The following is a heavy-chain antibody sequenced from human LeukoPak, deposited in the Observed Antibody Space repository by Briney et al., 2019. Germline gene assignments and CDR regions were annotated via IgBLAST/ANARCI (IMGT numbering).Heavy chain of an antibody. CDR3: ARGRFLEPTLLYYYYGMDV. D-gene: IGHD3-3*01. V-gene: IGHV1-3*01. CDR1: GYTFTSYA. CDR2: INAGNGNT. J-gene: IGHJ6*02. Sequence: ASVNVSCKASGYTFTSYAMHWVRQAPGQRLEWMGWINAGNGNTKYSQKFQGRVTITRDTSASTAYMELSSLRSEDTAVYYCARGRFLEPTLLYYYYGMDVWGQGTTVTVSS.